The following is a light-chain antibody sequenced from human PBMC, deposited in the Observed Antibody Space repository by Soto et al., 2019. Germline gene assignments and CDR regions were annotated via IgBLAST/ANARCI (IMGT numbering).Light chain of an antibody. CDR1: SSDVGGYNY. J-gene: IGLJ2*01. CDR3: SSYTSISTV. Sequence: QSALTQPASVSGSPGQSITISCTGTSSDVGGYNYVSWYQQHPGKAPKLMIYEVSNRPSGVSNRFSGSKSGNTASLTISGFQAEDEADYYYSSYTSISTVFGGGTKLTVL. V-gene: IGLV2-14*01. CDR2: EVS.